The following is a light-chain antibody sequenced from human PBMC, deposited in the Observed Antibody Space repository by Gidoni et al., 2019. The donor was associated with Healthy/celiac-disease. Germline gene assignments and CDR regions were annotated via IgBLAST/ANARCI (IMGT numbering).Light chain of an antibody. CDR1: QSVSSN. CDR2: GAS. CDR3: QQYNKWPQT. Sequence: EIVMTQSPATLSVSPGERATLSCRASQSVSSNLAWYQQKPGQAPRLLIYGASTRATGMPARCSGSGSGTEFTLTISSLQSEDFAVYYCQQYNKWPQTFGQXTKVEIK. V-gene: IGKV3-15*01. J-gene: IGKJ1*01.